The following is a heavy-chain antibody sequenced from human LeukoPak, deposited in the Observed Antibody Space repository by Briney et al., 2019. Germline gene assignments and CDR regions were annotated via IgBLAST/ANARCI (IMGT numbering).Heavy chain of an antibody. D-gene: IGHD5-18*01. CDR3: ARGGQLNWFDP. Sequence: SETLSLTSTVSGDSITSSYWSSIRQPPGKGLEWIGYISYSGSTSSNPSLRSRVTISVDTSKNQFSLRLTSVTAADTAMYYCARGGQLNWFDPWGQGTLVTVSS. V-gene: IGHV4-59*01. CDR2: ISYSGST. CDR1: GDSITSSY. J-gene: IGHJ5*02.